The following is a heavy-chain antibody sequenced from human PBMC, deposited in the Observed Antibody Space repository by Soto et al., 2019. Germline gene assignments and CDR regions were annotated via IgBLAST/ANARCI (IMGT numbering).Heavy chain of an antibody. CDR1: GGTISSYA. CDR3: ARGRYSSGWYEPHYYYYGMDV. V-gene: IGHV1-69*13. CDR2: IIPIFGTA. J-gene: IGHJ6*02. D-gene: IGHD6-19*01. Sequence: SVKVSCKASGGTISSYAIIWVRQDPGQGLEWMGGIIPIFGTANYAQKFQGRVTITADESTSTAYMELSSLRSEDTAVYYCARGRYSSGWYEPHYYYYGMDVWGQGTTVNVS.